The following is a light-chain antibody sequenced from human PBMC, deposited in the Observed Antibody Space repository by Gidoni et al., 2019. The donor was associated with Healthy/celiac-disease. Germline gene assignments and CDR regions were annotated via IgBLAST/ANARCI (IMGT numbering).Light chain of an antibody. V-gene: IGKV1-5*03. CDR3: QQYKSYSPYS. CDR2: KAS. Sequence: DIQMTQSPSTLSASVGDRVTITCRASQSISSWLAWYQQKPGKAPKLLIYKASSLESGVPSRFSGSGSGTEFTLTISSLQPYDFATYYCQQYKSYSPYSFGQGTKLEIK. CDR1: QSISSW. J-gene: IGKJ2*03.